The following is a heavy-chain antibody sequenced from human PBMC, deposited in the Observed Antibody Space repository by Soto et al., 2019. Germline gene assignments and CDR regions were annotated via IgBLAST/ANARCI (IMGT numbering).Heavy chain of an antibody. Sequence: PSETLSLTCAVYGGSFSGYYWSWIRQPPGKGLEWIGEINHSGSTNYNPSLKSRVTISVDTSKNQFSLKLSSVTAADTAVYYCARVGSKRSGYLPPYYNSIDVRGKGTTVTGSS. CDR1: GGSFSGYY. CDR2: INHSGST. CDR3: ARVGSKRSGYLPPYYNSIDV. V-gene: IGHV4-34*01. J-gene: IGHJ6*03. D-gene: IGHD3-3*01.